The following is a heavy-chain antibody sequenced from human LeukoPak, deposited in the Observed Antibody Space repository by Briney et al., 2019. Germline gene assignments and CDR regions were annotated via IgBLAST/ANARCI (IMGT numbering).Heavy chain of an antibody. CDR1: GFSLSTSGVG. Sequence: SGPTLVNPTQTLTLTCTFSGFSLSTSGVGVGWIRQPPGKALEWLALIYWNDDKRYSPSLKSRLTITKDTSKNQVVLTMTNMDPVDTATYYCAHMGAYYDILTGYYPDAFDIWGQGTMVTVSS. V-gene: IGHV2-5*01. J-gene: IGHJ3*02. D-gene: IGHD3-9*01. CDR2: IYWNDDK. CDR3: AHMGAYYDILTGYYPDAFDI.